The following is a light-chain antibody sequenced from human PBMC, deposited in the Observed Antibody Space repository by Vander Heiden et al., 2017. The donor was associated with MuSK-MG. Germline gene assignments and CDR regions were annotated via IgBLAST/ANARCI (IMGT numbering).Light chain of an antibody. CDR2: AAS. Sequence: IQMIQSPSSLSASVGDRVTITCRASQSISSYLNWYQQKPGKAPKLLIYAASSLQSGVPSRFSGSGSGTDFTLTISSLEPEDFATYYCQQSNSTPITFGQGTRLEIK. V-gene: IGKV1-39*01. CDR1: QSISSY. CDR3: QQSNSTPIT. J-gene: IGKJ5*01.